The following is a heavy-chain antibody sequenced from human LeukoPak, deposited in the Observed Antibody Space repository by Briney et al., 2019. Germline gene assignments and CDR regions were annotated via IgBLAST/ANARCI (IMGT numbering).Heavy chain of an antibody. CDR3: ARDRITIFGVVIFGTTDENWFDP. CDR1: GGSISSSSYS. CDR2: IYYSGST. J-gene: IGHJ5*02. D-gene: IGHD3-3*01. V-gene: IGHV4-39*07. Sequence: SETLSLTCTVSGGSISSSSYSWGWIRQPPGKGLEWIGSIYYSGSTYYNPSLKSRVTISVDTSKNQFSLKLSSVTAADTAVYYCARDRITIFGVVIFGTTDENWFDPWGQGTLVTVSS.